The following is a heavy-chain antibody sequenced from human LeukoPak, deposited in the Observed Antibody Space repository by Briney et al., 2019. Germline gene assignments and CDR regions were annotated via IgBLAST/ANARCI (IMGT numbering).Heavy chain of an antibody. CDR2: ISSSGSTI. J-gene: IGHJ6*02. CDR1: GFTFSGFA. D-gene: IGHD3-10*01. CDR3: ASRYYYGSGSYYALLDYGMDV. V-gene: IGHV3-48*03. Sequence: GGSLRLSCAASGFTFSGFAMSWVRQAPGKGLEWVSYISSSGSTIYYADSVKGRFTISRDNAKNSLYLQMNSLRAEDTAVYYCASRYYYGSGSYYALLDYGMDVWGQGTTVTVSS.